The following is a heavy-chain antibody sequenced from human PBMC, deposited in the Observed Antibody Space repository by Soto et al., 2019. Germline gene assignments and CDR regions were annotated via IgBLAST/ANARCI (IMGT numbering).Heavy chain of an antibody. CDR2: INPNSGNT. Sequence: GASVKVSCKASGYTFTGYYMHWVRQAPGQGLEWMGWINPNSGNTNYAQKLQGRVTMTTDTSTSTAYMELRSLRSDDTAVYYCARDPAGLTIFGVVSMDVWGQGTTVTVSS. CDR1: GYTFTGYY. V-gene: IGHV1-18*04. D-gene: IGHD3-3*01. CDR3: ARDPAGLTIFGVVSMDV. J-gene: IGHJ6*02.